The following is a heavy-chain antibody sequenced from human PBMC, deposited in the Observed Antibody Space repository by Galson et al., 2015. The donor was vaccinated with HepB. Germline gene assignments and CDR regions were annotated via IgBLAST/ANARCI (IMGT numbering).Heavy chain of an antibody. J-gene: IGHJ4*02. V-gene: IGHV1-8*01. D-gene: IGHD1-1*01. CDR3: ARRRSGGGWNAAFDY. Sequence: SVKVSCKASGYTFKTYDIHWVRKATGRGLEWLGWMNPKSGNTGYAQMFQGRVAMTRDSSKSTAYMELTSLRFDDTALYYCARRRSGGGWNAAFDYWGQGTLVTVSP. CDR2: MNPKSGNT. CDR1: GYTFKTYD.